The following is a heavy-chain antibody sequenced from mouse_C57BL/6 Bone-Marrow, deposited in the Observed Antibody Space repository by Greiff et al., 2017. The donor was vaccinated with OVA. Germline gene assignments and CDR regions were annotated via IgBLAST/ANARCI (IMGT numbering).Heavy chain of an antibody. CDR1: EYEFPSHD. D-gene: IGHD2-5*01. V-gene: IGHV5-2*01. J-gene: IGHJ1*03. CDR2: INSDGGST. CDR3: ARHGYYSNYEGWYFDV. Sequence: EVQVAESGGGLVQPGESLKLSCESNEYEFPSHDMSWVRKTPEKRLELVAAINSDGGSTYYPDTMERRFIISRDNTKKTLYLQMSSLRSEDTALYYCARHGYYSNYEGWYFDVWGTGTTVTVSS.